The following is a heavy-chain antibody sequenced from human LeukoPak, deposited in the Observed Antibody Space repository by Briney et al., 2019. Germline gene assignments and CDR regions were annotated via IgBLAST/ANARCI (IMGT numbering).Heavy chain of an antibody. V-gene: IGHV3-23*01. CDR3: ARDRGWRTSGYYLYHFDY. CDR2: VNGNGGST. CDR1: GFSFSTYA. D-gene: IGHD3-22*01. J-gene: IGHJ4*02. Sequence: GGSLSLSCAASGFSFSTYAMSWVRQAPGKGLEWVSGVNGNGGSTSYADSVKGRFTISRDNAKNSLYLEMSSLRVEDTAVYYCARDRGWRTSGYYLYHFDYWGQGTLVTVSS.